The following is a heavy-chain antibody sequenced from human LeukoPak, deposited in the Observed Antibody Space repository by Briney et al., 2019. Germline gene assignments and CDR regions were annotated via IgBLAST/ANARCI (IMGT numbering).Heavy chain of an antibody. Sequence: GGSLRLSCAASGFTVSNNYMSWVRQAPGKGLEWVSLIHRGGTTYHADSVKGRFTISRDNSKNTLYFQMNSLRAEDTAVYYCTRVDRGQGMWGQGTLDTVSS. CDR2: IHRGGTT. CDR1: GFTVSNNY. J-gene: IGHJ4*02. V-gene: IGHV3-53*01. D-gene: IGHD6-13*01. CDR3: TRVDRGQGM.